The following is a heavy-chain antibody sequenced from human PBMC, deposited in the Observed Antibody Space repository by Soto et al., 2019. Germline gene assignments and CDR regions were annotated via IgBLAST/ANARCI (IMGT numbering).Heavy chain of an antibody. CDR3: ARGRRSSWSEYYYYGMDV. J-gene: IGHJ6*02. V-gene: IGHV6-1*01. CDR2: TYYRSKWYS. D-gene: IGHD6-13*01. CDR1: GDSVSSNDAA. Sequence: SQTLSLTCVISGDSVSSNDAAWNWIRQSPLRGLEWLGRTYYRSKWYSVTAISVKSRITINPDTSKNQFSLQLNSVTPEDTAVYYCARGRRSSWSEYYYYGMDVWGQGTTVTVSS.